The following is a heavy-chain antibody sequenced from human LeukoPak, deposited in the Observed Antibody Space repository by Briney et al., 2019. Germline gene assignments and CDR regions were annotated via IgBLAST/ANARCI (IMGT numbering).Heavy chain of an antibody. CDR2: INHSGST. Sequence: SETLSLTCAVYGGSFSGYYSRWIRQPPGKGLEWIGEINHSGSTNYNPSLKSRVTISVDTSKNQFSLKLSSVTAADTAVYYCAREHGLMDYYYYYMDVWGKGTTVTVSS. CDR1: GGSFSGYY. J-gene: IGHJ6*03. V-gene: IGHV4-34*01. D-gene: IGHD2-8*01. CDR3: AREHGLMDYYYYYMDV.